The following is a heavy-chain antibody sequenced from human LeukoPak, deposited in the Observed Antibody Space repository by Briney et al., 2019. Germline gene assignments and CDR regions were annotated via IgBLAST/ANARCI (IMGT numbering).Heavy chain of an antibody. Sequence: SVKVSFKASGGTFSSYAISWVRQAPGQGLEWMGRIIPILGIANYAQKFQGRVTITADKSTSTAYMEQSSLRSEDTAVYYCARDKDTAMVTWGQGTLVTVSS. J-gene: IGHJ5*02. V-gene: IGHV1-69*04. CDR2: IIPILGIA. CDR1: GGTFSSYA. CDR3: ARDKDTAMVT. D-gene: IGHD5-18*01.